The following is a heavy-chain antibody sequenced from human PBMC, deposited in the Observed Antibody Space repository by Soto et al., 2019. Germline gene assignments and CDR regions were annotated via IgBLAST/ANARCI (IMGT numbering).Heavy chain of an antibody. CDR2: INAGNGNT. D-gene: IGHD2-15*01. Sequence: ASVKVSCKASGYTFTSYAMHWVRQAPGQRLEWMGWINAGNGNTKYSQKFQGRVTITRDTSASTAYMELSSLRSEDTAVYYCARGRNSRGYCSGGSCYHSGGRDWFDPWGQGTLVTVS. CDR1: GYTFTSYA. V-gene: IGHV1-3*01. CDR3: ARGRNSRGYCSGGSCYHSGGRDWFDP. J-gene: IGHJ5*02.